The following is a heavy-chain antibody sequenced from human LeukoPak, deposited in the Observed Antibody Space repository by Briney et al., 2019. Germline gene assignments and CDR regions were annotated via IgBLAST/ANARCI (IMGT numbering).Heavy chain of an antibody. V-gene: IGHV3-7*01. J-gene: IGHJ5*02. CDR2: IKQDGSEK. CDR3: ARDES. Sequence: GGSLRLSCAASGFTFSSCWMRWVRQAPGKGLEWVANIKQDGSEKYYVDSVKGRFTISRDNAKNSLYLQMNSLRAEDTAVYYCARDESWGQGALVTVSS. CDR1: GFTFSSCW.